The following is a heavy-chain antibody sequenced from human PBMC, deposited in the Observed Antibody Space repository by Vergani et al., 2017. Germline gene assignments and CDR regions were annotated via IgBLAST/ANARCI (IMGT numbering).Heavy chain of an antibody. D-gene: IGHD6-13*01. J-gene: IGHJ4*02. CDR1: GFTFSRYW. Sequence: EVQLVESGGGLVQPGGSLRLSCAASGFTFSRYWMHWVRQAPGKGLVWVSRINSDGSSTSYADSVKGRFTISRDNAKNTLYLQMNSLRAEDTAVYYCARESWGSWPYFDYWGQGTLVTVSS. CDR3: ARESWGSWPYFDY. CDR2: INSDGSST. V-gene: IGHV3-74*01.